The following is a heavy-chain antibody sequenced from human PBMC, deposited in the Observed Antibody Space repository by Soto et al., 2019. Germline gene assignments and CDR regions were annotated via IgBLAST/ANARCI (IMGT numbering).Heavy chain of an antibody. Sequence: ASVKVSCMASGYTFTSYAMHWVRQAPGQRLEWMGWINAGNGNTKYSQKFQGRVTITRRTSPSTAYMELTRLRSEDTAVYYCRRGEDGFWGGVTSYCYHGMDVWGQG. J-gene: IGHJ6*01. D-gene: IGHD3-16*01. CDR2: INAGNGNT. CDR3: RRGEDGFWGGVTSYCYHGMDV. V-gene: IGHV1-3*01. CDR1: GYTFTSYA.